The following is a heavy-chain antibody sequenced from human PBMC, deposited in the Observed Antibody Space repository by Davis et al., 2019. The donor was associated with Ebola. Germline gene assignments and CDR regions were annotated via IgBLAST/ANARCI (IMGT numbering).Heavy chain of an antibody. D-gene: IGHD6-13*01. CDR1: GFTFSSKS. CDR3: GRGSGYIEDSSFDS. J-gene: IGHJ4*02. V-gene: IGHV3-21*01. Sequence: PGGSLRLSCGAFGFTFSSKSMNWVRQAPGKGLEWVSSISSSSYYIYYADSVKGRFTISRDNAKNSLYLQMTSLRAEDTAVYYCGRGSGYIEDSSFDSWGQGILVTVSS. CDR2: ISSSSYYI.